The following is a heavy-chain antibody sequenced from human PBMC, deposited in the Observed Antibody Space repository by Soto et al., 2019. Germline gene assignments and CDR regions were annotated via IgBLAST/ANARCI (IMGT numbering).Heavy chain of an antibody. CDR2: IRSKANSYAT. D-gene: IGHD7-27*01. CDR3: TRNWGSNAFDI. V-gene: IGHV3-73*01. J-gene: IGHJ3*02. CDR1: GFTFSGSA. Sequence: GGSLRLSCAASGFTFSGSAMHWVRQASGKGLEWVGRIRSKANSYATAYAASVKGRFTISRDDSKNTAYLQMNSLKTEDTAVYYCTRNWGSNAFDIWGQGTMVTVSS.